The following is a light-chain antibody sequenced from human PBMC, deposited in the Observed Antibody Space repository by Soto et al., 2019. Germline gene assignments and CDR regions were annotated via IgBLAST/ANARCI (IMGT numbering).Light chain of an antibody. J-gene: IGKJ5*01. CDR2: DGS. V-gene: IGKV3-11*01. CDR1: QNLHSF. Sequence: EIVLTQSPATLSVSPGERVTLSCRASQNLHSFLNWYQQRPGQAPRPLIYDGSKRAAGVPDRISGDGSGTDYTLNISSLEPEDFAVYYCQQRTRWPMTFGQGTRLQI. CDR3: QQRTRWPMT.